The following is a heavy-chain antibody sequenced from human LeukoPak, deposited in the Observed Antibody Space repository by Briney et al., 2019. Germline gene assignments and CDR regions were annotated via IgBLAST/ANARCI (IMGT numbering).Heavy chain of an antibody. J-gene: IGHJ4*02. D-gene: IGHD6-13*01. CDR1: GYTFTSYY. Sequence: ASVKVSCKASGYTFTSYYMHWVRQAPGQGLEWMGIINPSGGSTSYAQKFQGRVTMTRDTSTSAAYMELSSLRSEDTAVYYCARGAYSSSWYSSRGTYYFDYWGQGTLVTVSS. V-gene: IGHV1-46*01. CDR2: INPSGGST. CDR3: ARGAYSSSWYSSRGTYYFDY.